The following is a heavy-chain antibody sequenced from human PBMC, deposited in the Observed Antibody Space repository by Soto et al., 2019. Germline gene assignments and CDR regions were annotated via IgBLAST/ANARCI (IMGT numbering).Heavy chain of an antibody. J-gene: IGHJ5*02. Sequence: EVQLLESGGGLVQPGGSLRLSCAASGFTFSSYAMSWVRQAPGKGLEWVSAISGRGGSTYYADSVKGRFTISRDNSKNTLYLQMNSLRAEDTAVYYCAKDPQGPLDGSGYYYGWFDPWGQGTLVTVSS. CDR3: AKDPQGPLDGSGYYYGWFDP. CDR2: ISGRGGST. D-gene: IGHD3-22*01. CDR1: GFTFSSYA. V-gene: IGHV3-23*01.